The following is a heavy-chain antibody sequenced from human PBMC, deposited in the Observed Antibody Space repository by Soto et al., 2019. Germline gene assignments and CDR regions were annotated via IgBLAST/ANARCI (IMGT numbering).Heavy chain of an antibody. CDR2: IYHSGST. CDR3: ASYYVDYVMLDY. Sequence: QLQLQESGSGLVKPSQTLSLTCAVSGGSISSGGYSWSWIRQPPGKGLEWIGYIYHSGSTYYNPSLKRRVTISVDRSKNQFSLKLSSVTAADTAVYYCASYYVDYVMLDYWGQGTLVTVSS. V-gene: IGHV4-30-2*01. CDR1: GGSISSGGYS. D-gene: IGHD4-17*01. J-gene: IGHJ4*02.